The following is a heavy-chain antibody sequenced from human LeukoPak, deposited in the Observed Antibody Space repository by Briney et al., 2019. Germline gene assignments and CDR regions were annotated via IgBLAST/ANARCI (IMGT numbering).Heavy chain of an antibody. Sequence: ASVKVSCKASGYTFTSYDINWVRQATGQGLEWMGWMNPNSGNTGYAQKFQGRVTITADESTSTAYMELSSLRSEDTAVYYCARSTGPGTTGIWGQGTMVTVSS. CDR2: MNPNSGNT. CDR1: GYTFTSYD. D-gene: IGHD1-1*01. J-gene: IGHJ3*02. CDR3: ARSTGPGTTGI. V-gene: IGHV1-8*03.